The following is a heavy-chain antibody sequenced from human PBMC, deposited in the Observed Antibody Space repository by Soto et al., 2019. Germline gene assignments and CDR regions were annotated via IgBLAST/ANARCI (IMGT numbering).Heavy chain of an antibody. CDR1: GFTFSNAW. Sequence: PGGSLRLSCAASGFTFSNAWMNWVRQAPGKGLEWVGRIKSKTDGGTTDYAAPVKGRFTISRDDSKNTLYLQMNSLKTEDTAVYYCTTAARIAHYYYYGMDVWGKGTRVTVP. CDR3: TTAARIAHYYYYGMDV. D-gene: IGHD2-15*01. V-gene: IGHV3-15*07. J-gene: IGHJ6*04. CDR2: IKSKTDGGTT.